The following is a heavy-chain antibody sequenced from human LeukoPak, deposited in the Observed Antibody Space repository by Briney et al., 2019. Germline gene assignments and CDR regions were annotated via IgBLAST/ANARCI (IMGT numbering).Heavy chain of an antibody. D-gene: IGHD1-20*01. V-gene: IGHV3-23*01. CDR2: ISGTGVGT. J-gene: IGHJ4*02. Sequence: GGSLRLSCAASGFTFRNSAMSWVRQAPGKGLEWVSTISGTGVGTFYADSVKGRLTISRDNPKNTLYLLMNSLRAEDTAVYYCAKNNWNDMPFVDYWGQGTLVTVSS. CDR3: AKNNWNDMPFVDY. CDR1: GFTFRNSA.